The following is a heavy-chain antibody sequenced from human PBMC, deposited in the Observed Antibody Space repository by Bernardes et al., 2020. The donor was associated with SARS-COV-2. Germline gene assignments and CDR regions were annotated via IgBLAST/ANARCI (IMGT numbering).Heavy chain of an antibody. CDR3: ARDDGNYYDSSGFDY. D-gene: IGHD3-22*01. Sequence: GGSLRLSCAASGFTFSRYTMNWVRQAPGKGLEWVSSITTSSNYIYYADSVKGRFTISRDNAKNSLFLQMNSLRAEDTAIYSCARDDGNYYDSSGFDYWGQGTLVTVSS. J-gene: IGHJ4*02. V-gene: IGHV3-21*04. CDR1: GFTFSRYT. CDR2: ITTSSNYI.